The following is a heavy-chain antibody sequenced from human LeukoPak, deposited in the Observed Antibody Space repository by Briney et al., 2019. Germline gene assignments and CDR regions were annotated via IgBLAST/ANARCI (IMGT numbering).Heavy chain of an antibody. CDR1: GYTFSTYA. V-gene: IGHV7-4-1*02. CDR2: INTNTGNP. Sequence: ASVKVSCKASGYTFSTYAMNWVRQAPGQGLEWMGWINTNTGNPTYAQGFTGRFVFSLDTSVSTAYLQISSLKAEDTAVYYCARVVDFYDSSGPRGWDAFDIWGQGTMVTVSS. CDR3: ARVVDFYDSSGPRGWDAFDI. D-gene: IGHD3-22*01. J-gene: IGHJ3*02.